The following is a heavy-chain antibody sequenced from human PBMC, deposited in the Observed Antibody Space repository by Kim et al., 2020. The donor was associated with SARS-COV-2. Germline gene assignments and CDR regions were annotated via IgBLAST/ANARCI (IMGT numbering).Heavy chain of an antibody. CDR2: ISGSGGST. CDR3: AKDKEGLMYHDWYFVL. Sequence: GGSLRLSCAASGFTFSSYAMSWVRQAPGKGLEWVSAISGSGGSTYYADSVKGRFTISRDNSKNTLYLQMNSLRAEDTAVYYCAKDKEGLMYHDWYFVLWGRGTLVTVSS. D-gene: IGHD2-2*01. V-gene: IGHV3-23*01. J-gene: IGHJ2*01. CDR1: GFTFSSYA.